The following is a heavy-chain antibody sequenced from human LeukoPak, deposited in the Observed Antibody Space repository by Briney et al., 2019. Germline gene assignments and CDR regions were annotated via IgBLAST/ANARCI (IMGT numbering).Heavy chain of an antibody. CDR1: GFTFSNTW. CDR3: ARRVVIATKYNWFDP. CDR2: ISGSGGST. D-gene: IGHD3-3*01. Sequence: GGSLRLSCAASGFTFSNTWMSWVRQAPGKGLEWVSAISGSGGSTYCADSVKGRFTISRDNSKNPLYLQMNSLRAEDTAVYYCARRVVIATKYNWFDPWGQGTLVTVSS. J-gene: IGHJ5*02. V-gene: IGHV3-23*01.